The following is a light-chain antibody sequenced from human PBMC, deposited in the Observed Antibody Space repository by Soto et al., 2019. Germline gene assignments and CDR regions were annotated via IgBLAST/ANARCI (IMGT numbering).Light chain of an antibody. CDR2: AAS. CDR1: QSISSY. J-gene: IGKJ4*01. CDR3: QQSYSTPLT. V-gene: IGKV1-39*01. Sequence: DIQMTQSPSSLSASVGDRVTITCRASQSISSYLNWYQQKPGKAPKLRIYAASRLQSGVPSRFSGSGSGTDFTLTISSLQPEDFATYYCQQSYSTPLTFGGGTKGEIK.